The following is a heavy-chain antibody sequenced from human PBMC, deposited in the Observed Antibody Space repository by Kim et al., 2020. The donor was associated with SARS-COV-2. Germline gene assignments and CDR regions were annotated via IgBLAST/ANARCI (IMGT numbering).Heavy chain of an antibody. V-gene: IGHV4-34*01. J-gene: IGHJ6*02. D-gene: IGHD6-19*01. Sequence: SETLSLTCVVYGGSFSGYYWSWIRQPPGKGLEWIGEINHSGSTNYNPSLKSRVTISVDTSKNQFSLKLSSVTAADTAVYYCASYLAGDYYGMDVWGQGTT. CDR1: GGSFSGYY. CDR3: ASYLAGDYYGMDV. CDR2: INHSGST.